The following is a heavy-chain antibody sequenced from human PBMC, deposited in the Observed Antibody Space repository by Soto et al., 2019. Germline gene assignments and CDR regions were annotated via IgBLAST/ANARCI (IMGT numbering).Heavy chain of an antibody. CDR3: ARGDLGYYYDSSGYTFVDY. Sequence: ASVKVSCKASGCTFTGYYMHWVRQAPGQGLEWMGWINPNSGGTNYAQKFQGRVTMTRDTSISTAYMELSRLRSDDTAVYYCARGDLGYYYDSSGYTFVDYWGQGTLVTVSS. V-gene: IGHV1-2*02. CDR2: INPNSGGT. J-gene: IGHJ4*02. CDR1: GCTFTGYY. D-gene: IGHD3-22*01.